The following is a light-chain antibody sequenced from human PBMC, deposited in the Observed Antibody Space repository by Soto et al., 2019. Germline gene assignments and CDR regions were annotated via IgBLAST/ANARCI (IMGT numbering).Light chain of an antibody. CDR2: GAS. CDR3: QQHGGSPIT. J-gene: IGKJ5*01. Sequence: EIVLTQSPGTLSWSPGQRATLSCRASQTVTNNFLAWHQQKPGQTPRLLIYGASSRATGTPDRFSGSGSGTDFTLTISRLEPEDFAVYYCQQHGGSPITFGQGTRLEIK. CDR1: QTVTNNF. V-gene: IGKV3-20*01.